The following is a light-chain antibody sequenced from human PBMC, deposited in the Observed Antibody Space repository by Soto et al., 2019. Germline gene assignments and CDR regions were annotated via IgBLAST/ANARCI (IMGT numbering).Light chain of an antibody. J-gene: IGKJ1*01. CDR2: GAS. V-gene: IGKV3-20*01. CDR1: PFFGSAY. Sequence: PNKLPISPGESVTLSCRARPFFGSAYLAWYQQKPGQAPRLLIYGASSIESGIPYRFSGSGSGTEFTLTVSRLEPEDFAVYYCQQYGDDPLTFGQGTRVDIK. CDR3: QQYGDDPLT.